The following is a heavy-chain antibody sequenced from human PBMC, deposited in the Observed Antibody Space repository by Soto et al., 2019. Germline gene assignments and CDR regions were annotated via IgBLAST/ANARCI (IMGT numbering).Heavy chain of an antibody. Sequence: QVQLVESGGGVVQPGRSLRLSCAASGFTFSSYGMHWVRQAPGKGLEWVAVISYDGSNKYYADSVKGRFTISRDNSKNTLYLQMNSLRAEDTAVYYCAKTYYYDSSGYYDFPHEYFQHWGQGTLFTVSS. V-gene: IGHV3-30*18. CDR1: GFTFSSYG. CDR3: AKTYYYDSSGYYDFPHEYFQH. CDR2: ISYDGSNK. J-gene: IGHJ1*01. D-gene: IGHD3-22*01.